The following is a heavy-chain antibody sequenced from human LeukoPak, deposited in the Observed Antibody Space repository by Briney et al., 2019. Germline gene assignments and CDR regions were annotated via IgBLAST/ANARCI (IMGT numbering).Heavy chain of an antibody. V-gene: IGHV3-23*01. CDR3: AKDVERKSQLLFLLDY. D-gene: IGHD2-2*01. J-gene: IGHJ4*02. Sequence: GGSLRLSCAASGFTFSSYAMSWVRQAPGKGLEWVSAISGSGGSTYYADSVKRRFTIARDNSKNTLYQQMNSLKAEDTAVYYCAKDVERKSQLLFLLDYWGQGTLVTVSS. CDR1: GFTFSSYA. CDR2: ISGSGGST.